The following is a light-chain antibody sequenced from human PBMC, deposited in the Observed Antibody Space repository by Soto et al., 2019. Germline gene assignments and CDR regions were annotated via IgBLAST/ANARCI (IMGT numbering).Light chain of an antibody. CDR1: QVINTD. CDR2: DAV. V-gene: IGKV1-6*01. J-gene: IGKJ3*01. CDR3: FQDYNYPRT. Sequence: AIQLTQSPSSVSAAVGDRVTITCRASQVINTDVAWFQQRPGRAPKLLIYDAVTVQSGGPSRFSGSASGAYFTPTISSLQPEDFATYYCFQDYNYPRTFGPGTKV.